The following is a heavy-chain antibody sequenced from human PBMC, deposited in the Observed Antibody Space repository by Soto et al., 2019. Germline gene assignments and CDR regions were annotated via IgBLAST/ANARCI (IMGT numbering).Heavy chain of an antibody. J-gene: IGHJ4*02. CDR1: GFTFKTTG. Sequence: GGSLRLSCAASGFTFKTTGMHWVRQAPGKGLEWVASDGSDKNYADSVKGRFTISRDNSKNTLYLQMNSLRGEDTAIYYCVRDWDWYFDCWGQGTLVTVSS. CDR3: VRDWDWYFDC. CDR2: DGSDK. V-gene: IGHV3-30*12. D-gene: IGHD1-26*01.